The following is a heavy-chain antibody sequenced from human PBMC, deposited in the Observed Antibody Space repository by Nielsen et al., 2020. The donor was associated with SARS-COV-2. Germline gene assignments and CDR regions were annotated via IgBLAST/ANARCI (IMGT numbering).Heavy chain of an antibody. V-gene: IGHV5-51*01. J-gene: IGHJ6*02. CDR1: GYNFATYW. Sequence: GESLKISCQGSGYNFATYWIAWVRQMPGKGLEWMGVVYPGDSDTRYSPSFQGQVIISFDMSITTAYLQWNSLQASDSAMYYCARLQSSTGGGMDVWGQGTAVTVSS. CDR2: VYPGDSDT. D-gene: IGHD6-13*01. CDR3: ARLQSSTGGGMDV.